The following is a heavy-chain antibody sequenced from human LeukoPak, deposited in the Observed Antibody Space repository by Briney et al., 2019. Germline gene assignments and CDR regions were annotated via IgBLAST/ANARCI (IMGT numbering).Heavy chain of an antibody. J-gene: IGHJ4*02. CDR3: ATQWSNFWSDF. V-gene: IGHV4-39*01. Sequence: PSETLSLTCTLSGGFISSGAYDWGWTRQPPVKGLEWNANIIHSGSSHYNPFPKSPVTIAVDTFKNQLSLKLSSMTAADTAMYYCATQWSNFWSDFWGQGTLVTVSS. D-gene: IGHD3-3*01. CDR1: GGFISSGAYD. CDR2: IIHSGSS.